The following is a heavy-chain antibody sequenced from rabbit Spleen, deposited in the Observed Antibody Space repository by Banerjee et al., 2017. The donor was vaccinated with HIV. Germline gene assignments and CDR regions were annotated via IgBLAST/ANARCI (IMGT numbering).Heavy chain of an antibody. V-gene: IGHV1S45*01. CDR2: IDVGDIGNP. CDR3: ARDEVSNDYRSYFAL. CDR1: GFSFSSVYD. D-gene: IGHD8-1*01. J-gene: IGHJ4*01. Sequence: QEQLVESGGGLVKPGGTLTLTCTASGFSFSSVYDMCWVRQAPGKGLEWIACIDVGDIGNPIYASWAKGRFTISKTSSTTVTLQVNSLTAADTATYFCARDEVSNDYRSYFALWGQGTLVTVS.